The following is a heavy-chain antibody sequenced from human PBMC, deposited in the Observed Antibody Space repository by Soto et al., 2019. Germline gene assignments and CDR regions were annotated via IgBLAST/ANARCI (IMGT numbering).Heavy chain of an antibody. D-gene: IGHD2-2*01. Sequence: SETLSLTCTVSGGSISSSSYFWGWIRQPPGKGLEWIGYIYYSGSTHYNPSLKSRVTISVDTSKNQFSLKLSSVTAADTAVYYCARHAPYCSSTSHCAYGMDVWGQGTTVTVSS. V-gene: IGHV4-61*05. CDR3: ARHAPYCSSTSHCAYGMDV. J-gene: IGHJ6*02. CDR2: IYYSGST. CDR1: GGSISSSSYF.